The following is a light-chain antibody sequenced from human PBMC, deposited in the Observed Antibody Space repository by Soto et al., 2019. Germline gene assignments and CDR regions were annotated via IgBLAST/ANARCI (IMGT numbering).Light chain of an antibody. V-gene: IGKV3-20*01. CDR1: QNVNSNY. CDR2: GTA. J-gene: IGKJ3*01. Sequence: EIVLTQSPGTLSLSPGERATLSCRASQNVNSNYLAWYQQKSGQAPRLLIYGTANRATGIPDRFSGSGSGTDFTLTINRLEPEDFAVYYCQQYSSSLFTFGPGPKWISN. CDR3: QQYSSSLFT.